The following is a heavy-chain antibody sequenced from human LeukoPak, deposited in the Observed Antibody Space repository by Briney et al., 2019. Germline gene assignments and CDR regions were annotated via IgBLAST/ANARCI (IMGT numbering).Heavy chain of an antibody. Sequence: SATLSLTCAVYGGSFSGYYWSWIRQPPGKGLEWIGEINHSGSTNYNPSLKSRVTISVDTSKNQFSLKLSSVTAADTAVYYCARTRRRTGYCSGGSCYYYYYYMDVWGKGTTVTISS. CDR2: INHSGST. J-gene: IGHJ6*03. V-gene: IGHV4-34*01. D-gene: IGHD2-15*01. CDR3: ARTRRRTGYCSGGSCYYYYYYMDV. CDR1: GGSFSGYY.